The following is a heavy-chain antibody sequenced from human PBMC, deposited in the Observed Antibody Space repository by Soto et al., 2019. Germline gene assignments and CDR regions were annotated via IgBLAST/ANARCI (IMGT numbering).Heavy chain of an antibody. CDR2: IYWDNDK. CDR1: GFSVSTSGVG. Sequence: QITLKESGPTLVKPTQTLTLTCTFSGFSVSTSGVGVAWIRQSPGKALEWLALIYWDNDKRYSPFLQSRVTITKASSKTQVVLTLTNMDPVDTATSCCAHKGGRGAGMDVWGQGTTVTVSS. CDR3: AHKGGRGAGMDV. J-gene: IGHJ6*02. D-gene: IGHD2-15*01. V-gene: IGHV2-5*02.